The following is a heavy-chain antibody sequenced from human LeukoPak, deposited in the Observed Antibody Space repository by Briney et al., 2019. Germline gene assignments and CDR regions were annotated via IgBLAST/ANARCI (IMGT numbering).Heavy chain of an antibody. CDR1: GYSISSGYC. V-gene: IGHV4-38-2*02. CDR2: IYHSGST. CDR3: ARDGCSSGWVLT. J-gene: IGHJ1*01. D-gene: IGHD6-19*01. Sequence: SETLSLTCTVCGYSISSGYCWGWIRQPPGKGLEWIGSIYHSGSTYYNPSLKSRVTISVDTSKNQFSLKLSSVTAADTAVYYCARDGCSSGWVLTWGQSTLVTVSS.